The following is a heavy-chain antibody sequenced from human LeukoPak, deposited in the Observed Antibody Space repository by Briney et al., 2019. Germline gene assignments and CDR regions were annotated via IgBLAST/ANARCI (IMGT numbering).Heavy chain of an antibody. Sequence: SGGSLRLSCAASGFTFSSYAMSWVRQAPRKGLEWVSAISGSGGSTYYADSVKGRFTISRDNSKNTLYLQMNSLRAEDTAVYYCAKGMTTVTTIDYWGQGTLVTVSS. D-gene: IGHD4-17*01. J-gene: IGHJ4*02. CDR3: AKGMTTVTTIDY. CDR1: GFTFSSYA. CDR2: ISGSGGST. V-gene: IGHV3-23*01.